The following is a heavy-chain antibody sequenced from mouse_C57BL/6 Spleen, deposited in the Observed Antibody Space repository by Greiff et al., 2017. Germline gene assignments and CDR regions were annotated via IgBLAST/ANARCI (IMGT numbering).Heavy chain of an antibody. J-gene: IGHJ3*01. Sequence: VQLQQSGAELARPGASVKLSCKASGYTFTSYGISWVKQRPGQGLEWIGEIYPRSGNTYYNEKFKGKATLTADKSSSTAYMELRSLTSEDSAVYFCLYSTGAYWGQGTLVTVAA. V-gene: IGHV1-81*01. CDR2: IYPRSGNT. CDR3: LYSTGAY. D-gene: IGHD2-12*01. CDR1: GYTFTSYG.